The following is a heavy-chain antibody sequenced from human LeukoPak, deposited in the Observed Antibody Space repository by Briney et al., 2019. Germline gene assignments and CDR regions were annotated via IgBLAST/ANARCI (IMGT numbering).Heavy chain of an antibody. CDR2: IIPILGIA. CDR3: ARDRADSGSYYFDY. Sequence: EASVKVSCKASGGTFSSYTISWVRQALGQGLDWMGRIIPILGIANYAQKFQGRVTITADKSTSTAYMELSSLRSEDTAVYYCARDRADSGSYYFDYWGQGTLVTVSS. J-gene: IGHJ4*02. V-gene: IGHV1-69*04. D-gene: IGHD1-26*01. CDR1: GGTFSSYT.